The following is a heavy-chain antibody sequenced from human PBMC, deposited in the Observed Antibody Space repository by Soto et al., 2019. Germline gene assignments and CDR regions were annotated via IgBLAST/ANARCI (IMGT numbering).Heavy chain of an antibody. J-gene: IGHJ6*02. V-gene: IGHV5-51*01. Sequence: GESLKISCKGSGYSFTSYWIGWVRQMPGKGLEWMGIIYPGDSDTRYSPSFQGQATISADKSISTAYLQWSSLKASDTAMYYCASQTYSSPRGYYYYYGMDVWGQGTTVTVSS. CDR3: ASQTYSSPRGYYYYYGMDV. CDR1: GYSFTSYW. CDR2: IYPGDSDT. D-gene: IGHD6-13*01.